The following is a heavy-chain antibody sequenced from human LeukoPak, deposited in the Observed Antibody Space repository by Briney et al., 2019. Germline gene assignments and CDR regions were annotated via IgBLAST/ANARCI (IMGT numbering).Heavy chain of an antibody. CDR1: GGSFSGYY. D-gene: IGHD3-16*01. CDR3: ARLDLFGAFDI. V-gene: IGHV4-34*01. CDR2: IYHSGST. Sequence: SETLSLTCAVYGGSFSGYYWSWIRQPPGKGLEWIGYIYHSGSTYYNPSLKSRVTISVDRSKNQFSLKLSSVTAADTAVYYCARLDLFGAFDIWGQGTMVTVSS. J-gene: IGHJ3*02.